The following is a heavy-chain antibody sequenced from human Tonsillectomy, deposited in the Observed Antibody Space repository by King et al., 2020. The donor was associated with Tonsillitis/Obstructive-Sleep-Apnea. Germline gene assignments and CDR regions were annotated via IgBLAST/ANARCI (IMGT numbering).Heavy chain of an antibody. CDR2: INTNTGNP. Sequence: QLVQSGSELKKPGASVKVSCKASGNTVTSHAMHWVRQAPGQGLEWMGWINTNTGNPTFAQGFIGRFVFSSDTSVSTTYLQISSLKAEDTAVYYCARGGPITHFGVVMKDNWFDPWGQGTLVTVSS. D-gene: IGHD3-3*01. CDR1: GNTVTSHA. V-gene: IGHV7-4-1*02. CDR3: ARGGPITHFGVVMKDNWFDP. J-gene: IGHJ5*02.